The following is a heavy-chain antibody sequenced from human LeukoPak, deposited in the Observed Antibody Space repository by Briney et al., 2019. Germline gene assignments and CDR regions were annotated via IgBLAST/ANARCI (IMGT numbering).Heavy chain of an antibody. V-gene: IGHV4-38-2*02. D-gene: IGHD3-16*01. Sequence: SETLSLTCTVSGYSISSGYYWGWIRQPPGKGLEWIGEINHSESTNYNPSLKSRVTISVDTSKNQFSLKLSSVTAADTAVYYCARTSDPGGYYYYYYMDVWGKGTTVTVSS. CDR1: GYSISSGYY. CDR3: ARTSDPGGYYYYYYMDV. CDR2: INHSEST. J-gene: IGHJ6*03.